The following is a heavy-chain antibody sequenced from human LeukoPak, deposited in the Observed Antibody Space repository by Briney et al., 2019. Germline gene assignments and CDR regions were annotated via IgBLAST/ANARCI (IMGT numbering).Heavy chain of an antibody. J-gene: IGHJ2*01. CDR1: GISFSNYW. V-gene: IGHV3-7*01. CDR3: ATWTDWYFDL. D-gene: IGHD3/OR15-3a*01. Sequence: PGGSLRLSCAASGISFSNYWMTWIRQAPEKGLQWVANIKEDGSDKNYADSVKGRFTISRDNAKNLLYLQMNSLRAEDTAVYYCATWTDWYFDLWGRGTLVTVSS. CDR2: IKEDGSDK.